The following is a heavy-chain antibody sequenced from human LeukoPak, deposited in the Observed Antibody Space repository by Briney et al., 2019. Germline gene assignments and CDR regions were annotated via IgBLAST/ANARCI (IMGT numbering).Heavy chain of an antibody. J-gene: IGHJ4*02. Sequence: GGSLRLSCAASGFTFSSYNMNWVRQAPGKGLEWVSSISTTSTYIYYADSVKGRFTISRDNAKNLLFLQTDSLRAEDTAVYYCAGGALDYWGPGTLVTVSS. D-gene: IGHD3-16*01. V-gene: IGHV3-21*01. CDR1: GFTFSSYN. CDR3: AGGALDY. CDR2: ISTTSTYI.